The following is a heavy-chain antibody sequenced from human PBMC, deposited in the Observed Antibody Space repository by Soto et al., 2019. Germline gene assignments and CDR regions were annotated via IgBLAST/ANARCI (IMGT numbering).Heavy chain of an antibody. V-gene: IGHV3-23*01. D-gene: IGHD3-16*02. Sequence: EVQLLESGGGLVQPGGSLRLSCAASGFTFNSYAMSWVRQAPGKGLEWVSAISGSGGSTYYADSVKGRFTISRDNSKNTLYLQMNSLRAVDTAVYYCAKELYDYIWGSYRLRAFDIWGQGTMVTVSS. CDR3: AKELYDYIWGSYRLRAFDI. CDR2: ISGSGGST. CDR1: GFTFNSYA. J-gene: IGHJ3*02.